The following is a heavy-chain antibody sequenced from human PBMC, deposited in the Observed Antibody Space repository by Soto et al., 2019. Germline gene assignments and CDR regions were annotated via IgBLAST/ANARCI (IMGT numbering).Heavy chain of an antibody. J-gene: IGHJ4*02. D-gene: IGHD3-9*01. V-gene: IGHV3-23*01. Sequence: PGGSLRLSCAASGFTFSSYARSWVRQAPGKGLEWVSAISSSGGSTYYADSVRGRFTISRDNSKNTLYLQMNSLRAEDTAVYYCAKDLGGVTICCPDYWGQGTLVTVYS. CDR3: AKDLGGVTICCPDY. CDR2: ISSSGGST. CDR1: GFTFSSYA.